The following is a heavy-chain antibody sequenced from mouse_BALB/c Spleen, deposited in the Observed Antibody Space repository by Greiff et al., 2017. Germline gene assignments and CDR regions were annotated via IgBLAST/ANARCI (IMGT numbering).Heavy chain of an antibody. D-gene: IGHD2-1*01. V-gene: IGHV1-82*01. CDR1: GYAFSSSW. CDR2: IYPGDGDT. J-gene: IGHJ4*01. Sequence: QVQLKESGPELVKPGASVKISCKASGYAFSSSWVNWVKQRPGQGLEWIGRIYPGDGDTNYNGKFKGKATLTADKSSSTAYMQLSSLTSVDSAVYFCATYGNYLYAMDYWGQGTSVTVSS. CDR3: ATYGNYLYAMDY.